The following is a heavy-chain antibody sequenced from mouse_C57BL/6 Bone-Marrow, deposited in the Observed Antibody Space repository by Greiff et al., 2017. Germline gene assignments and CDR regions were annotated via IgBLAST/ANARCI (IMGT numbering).Heavy chain of an antibody. CDR1: GYTFTSYW. J-gene: IGHJ3*01. CDR2: IHPKSGST. Sequence: QVQLQQPGAELVKPGASVKLSCKASGYTFTSYWMHWVKQRPGKGLEWIGIIHPKSGSTNYNEKFKGKATLTVDKSSSTAYMQLSSLTSEDSAVYYCAKEELEAYGGQGKLITVTA. D-gene: IGHD4-1*01. V-gene: IGHV1-64*01. CDR3: AKEELEAY.